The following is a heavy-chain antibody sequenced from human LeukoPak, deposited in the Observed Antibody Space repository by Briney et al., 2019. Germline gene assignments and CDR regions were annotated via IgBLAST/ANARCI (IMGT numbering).Heavy chain of an antibody. V-gene: IGHV1-18*01. J-gene: IGHJ4*02. Sequence: ASVKVSCKASRYTFTSYGISWARQAPGQGLEWMGWISAYNGNTNYAQKLQGRVTMTTDTSTSTAYMELRSLRSDDTAVYYCARLTYCGGDCYDYFDYWGQGTLVTVSS. CDR3: ARLTYCGGDCYDYFDY. CDR2: ISAYNGNT. D-gene: IGHD2-21*02. CDR1: RYTFTSYG.